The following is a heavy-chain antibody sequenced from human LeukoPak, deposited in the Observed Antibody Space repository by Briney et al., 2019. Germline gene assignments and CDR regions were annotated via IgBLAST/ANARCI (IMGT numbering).Heavy chain of an antibody. CDR1: GGTFSSYA. CDR3: ATRGHSSGWYTFDY. V-gene: IGHV1-24*01. D-gene: IGHD6-19*01. CDR2: FDPGDGET. Sequence: GASVKVSCKASGGTFSSYAISWVRQAPGKGLEWMGGFDPGDGETIYAQKFQGRVTMTEDTSTDTAYMELSSLRSEDTAVYYCATRGHSSGWYTFDYWGQGTLVTVSS. J-gene: IGHJ4*02.